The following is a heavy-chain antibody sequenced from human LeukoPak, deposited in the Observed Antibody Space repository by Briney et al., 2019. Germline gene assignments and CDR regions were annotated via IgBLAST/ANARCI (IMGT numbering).Heavy chain of an antibody. CDR2: MSPNSANT. CDR1: GYTFTSYD. D-gene: IGHD1-26*01. V-gene: IGHV1-8*03. Sequence: ASVKVSCTASGYTFTSYDINWVRQATGQGLEWMGWMSPNSANTGYAQKFQGRVTITRNTSISTAYMELSSLRSEDTAVYYCARSRTGGYLTNFDLWGRGTLVTVSS. CDR3: ARSRTGGYLTNFDL. J-gene: IGHJ2*01.